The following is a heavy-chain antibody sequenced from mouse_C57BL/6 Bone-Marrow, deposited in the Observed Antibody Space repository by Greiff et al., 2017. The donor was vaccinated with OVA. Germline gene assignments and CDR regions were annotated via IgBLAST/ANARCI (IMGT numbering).Heavy chain of an antibody. CDR1: GYTFTSYW. CDR3: ARRGFYYDYDGRVDYYAMDY. V-gene: IGHV1-55*01. J-gene: IGHJ4*01. CDR2: IYPGSGST. Sequence: QVQLQQSGAELVKPGASVKMSCKASGYTFTSYWITWVKQRPGQGLEWIGDIYPGSGSTNYNEKFKSKATLTVDTSSSTAYMQLSSLTSEDSAVYYCARRGFYYDYDGRVDYYAMDYWGQGTSVTVSS. D-gene: IGHD2-4*01.